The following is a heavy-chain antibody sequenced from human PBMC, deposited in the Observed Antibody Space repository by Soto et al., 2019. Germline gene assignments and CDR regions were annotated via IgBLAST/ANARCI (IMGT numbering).Heavy chain of an antibody. V-gene: IGHV1-24*01. J-gene: IGHJ4*02. CDR1: GYTLTELS. Sequence: QVQLVQSGAEVKKPGASVKVSCKVSGYTLTELSMHWVRQAPGKGLEWMGGFDPEDGETIYAQKFQGRVTMTDDTSTDTAYMELSSLRSEDTAVYYCETDGVGATGATVDYFDHWGQGTLVTVSP. D-gene: IGHD1-26*01. CDR2: FDPEDGET. CDR3: ETDGVGATGATVDYFDH.